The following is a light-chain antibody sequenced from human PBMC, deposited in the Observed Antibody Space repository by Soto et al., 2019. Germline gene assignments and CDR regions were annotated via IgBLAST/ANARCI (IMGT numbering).Light chain of an antibody. V-gene: IGKV3-11*01. J-gene: IGKJ4*01. CDR3: QQRSIWPLT. CDR1: QSVSSY. CDR2: DAS. Sequence: EIVLTQSPATLSLSPGERATLSCRASQSVSSYLAWYQQKPGQTPRLLIYDASNRATGIPARFSGSRSGTDFTLTISSLEPEDFAVYYRQQRSIWPLTFGGGTKVDIK.